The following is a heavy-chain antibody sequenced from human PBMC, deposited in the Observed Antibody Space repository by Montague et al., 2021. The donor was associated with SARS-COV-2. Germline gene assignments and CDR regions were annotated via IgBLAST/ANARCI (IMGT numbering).Heavy chain of an antibody. Sequence: SETLSLTCAVSGDSFSNFYWSWIRQPPGKGLEWIGEINHSGFTDYIPSLESRVTISLDTSKNQFSLELNSVTAADMAVYYCASAPRNSYGYWGYWGQGTLVTVSS. CDR2: INHSGFT. CDR3: ASAPRNSYGYWGY. CDR1: GDSFSNFY. D-gene: IGHD5-18*01. V-gene: IGHV4-34*01. J-gene: IGHJ4*02.